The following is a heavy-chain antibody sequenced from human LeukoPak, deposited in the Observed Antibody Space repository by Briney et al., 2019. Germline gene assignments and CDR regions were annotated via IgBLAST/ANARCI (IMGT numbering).Heavy chain of an antibody. CDR2: INSDGTTT. J-gene: IGHJ5*02. CDR3: AVSNGGYGP. D-gene: IGHD5-12*01. Sequence: GGSLRLSCASPAFNFTAYWMHWVRQDPRQGLLWIARINSDGTTTNYADSVKGRFTISRDNAKNTLFLQMNSLRAEDTAVYFCAVSNGGYGPWGQGALVTVSS. V-gene: IGHV3-74*01. CDR1: AFNFTAYW.